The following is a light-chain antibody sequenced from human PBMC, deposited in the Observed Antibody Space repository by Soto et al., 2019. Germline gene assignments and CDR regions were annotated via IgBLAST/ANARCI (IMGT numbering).Light chain of an antibody. V-gene: IGLV2-8*01. Sequence: QSALTQPPSASGSPGQSVTISCTGTSSDVGNYNYVSWYQQYPGKAPKLMIYEVNKRPSGVPDRFSGSKSGNTASLTVSGHQAEDEADYYCTSYAAGKNVVFGGGTKLTVL. CDR1: SSDVGNYNY. J-gene: IGLJ2*01. CDR2: EVN. CDR3: TSYAAGKNVV.